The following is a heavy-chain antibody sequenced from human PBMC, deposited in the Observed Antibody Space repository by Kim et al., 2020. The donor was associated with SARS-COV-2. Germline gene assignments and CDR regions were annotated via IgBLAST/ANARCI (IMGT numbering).Heavy chain of an antibody. J-gene: IGHJ6*03. D-gene: IGHD2-2*01. Sequence: GESLKISCKGSGYSFTSYWIGWVRQMPGKGLEWMGIIYPGDSDTRYSPSFQGQVTISADKSISTAYLQWSSLKASDTAMYYCARRSSTSYYGGGCPPIGHYYYMGVWGKGTAVTVSS. CDR1: GYSFTSYW. CDR2: IYPGDSDT. CDR3: ARRSSTSYYGGGCPPIGHYYYMGV. V-gene: IGHV5-51*01.